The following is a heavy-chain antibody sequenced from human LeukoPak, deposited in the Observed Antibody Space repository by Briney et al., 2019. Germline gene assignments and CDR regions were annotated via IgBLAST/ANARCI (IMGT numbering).Heavy chain of an antibody. CDR1: GFTFSSYA. CDR2: ISGSGGST. J-gene: IGHJ4*02. D-gene: IGHD3-3*01. Sequence: GGSLRLSCAASGFTFSSYAMSWVRQAPGKGLEWVSTISGSGGSTYYADSVKGRFTISRDNSKNTLYLQMNSLRAEDTAVYYCAKTNTIFGTQAFDYWGQGTLVTVSS. CDR3: AKTNTIFGTQAFDY. V-gene: IGHV3-23*01.